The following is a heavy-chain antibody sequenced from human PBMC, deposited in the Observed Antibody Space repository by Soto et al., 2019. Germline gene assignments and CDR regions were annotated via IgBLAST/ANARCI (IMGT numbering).Heavy chain of an antibody. Sequence: QVQLVESGGGVVQPGRSLRLSCAASGFTFSSYAMQWVRQAPGKGLEWVAVISYDGSNKYYADSVKGRFTISRDNSKNTLYLQMNSLRAEDTAVYYCARDPVAYCGCDCRTFDYWGQGTLVTVSS. V-gene: IGHV3-30-3*01. CDR1: GFTFSSYA. J-gene: IGHJ4*02. CDR2: ISYDGSNK. CDR3: ARDPVAYCGCDCRTFDY. D-gene: IGHD2-21*02.